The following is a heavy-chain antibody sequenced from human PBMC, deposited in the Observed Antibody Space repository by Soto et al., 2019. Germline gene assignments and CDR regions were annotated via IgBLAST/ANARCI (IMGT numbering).Heavy chain of an antibody. CDR3: ARGAARNYYGMDV. J-gene: IGHJ6*02. V-gene: IGHV3-30-3*01. CDR1: GFTFSSYA. D-gene: IGHD6-6*01. Sequence: GESLKISCAASGFTFSSYAMHWVRQAPGKGLEWVAVISYDGSNKYYADSVKGRFTISRDNSKNTLYLQMNSLRAEDTAVYYCARGAARNYYGMDVWGQGTTVTVS. CDR2: ISYDGSNK.